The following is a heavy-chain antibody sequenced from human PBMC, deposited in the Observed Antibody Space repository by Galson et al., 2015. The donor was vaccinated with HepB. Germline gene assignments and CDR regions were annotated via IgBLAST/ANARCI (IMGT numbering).Heavy chain of an antibody. Sequence: SVKVSCKASGGTFSSYAISWVRQAPGQGLEWMGRIIPILGIANYAQKFQGRVTITADKSTSTAYMELSSLRSEDTAVYYCARGVGGSATDAFDIWGQGTMVTVSS. CDR2: IIPILGIA. CDR3: ARGVGGSATDAFDI. J-gene: IGHJ3*02. CDR1: GGTFSSYA. V-gene: IGHV1-69*04. D-gene: IGHD1-26*01.